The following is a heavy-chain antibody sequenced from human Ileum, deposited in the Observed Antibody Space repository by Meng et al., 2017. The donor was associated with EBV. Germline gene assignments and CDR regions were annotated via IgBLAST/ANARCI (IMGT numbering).Heavy chain of an antibody. J-gene: IGHJ4*02. Sequence: LQLPESGPGLVKPSETLSFACTVSGGSISSSGYYWAWIRQPPWEGLEWIGGVVYSGTTYYTSSLKSRVSISVDTSKNQFSLKLSSVTAADTAVYYCARHHHSPTFDYWGQGTLVTVSS. V-gene: IGHV4-39*01. CDR1: GGSISSSGYY. CDR3: ARHHHSPTFDY. CDR2: VVYSGTT. D-gene: IGHD1-14*01.